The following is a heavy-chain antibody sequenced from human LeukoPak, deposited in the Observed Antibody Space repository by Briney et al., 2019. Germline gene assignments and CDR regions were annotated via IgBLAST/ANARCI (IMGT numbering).Heavy chain of an antibody. CDR1: GFTFSSYS. D-gene: IGHD4-17*01. Sequence: GGSLRLSCAASGFTFSSYSMNWVRQAPGKGLEWVSSISSTSTYLYYADSVKGRFTISRDNAKDFLYLQMNSLRAEDTAVYFCARSRTTVTKDALDYWGQGTLVTVS. J-gene: IGHJ4*02. CDR2: ISSTSTYL. CDR3: ARSRTTVTKDALDY. V-gene: IGHV3-21*06.